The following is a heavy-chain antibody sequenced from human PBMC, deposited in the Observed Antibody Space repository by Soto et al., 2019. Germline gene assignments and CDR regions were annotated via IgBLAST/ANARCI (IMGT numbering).Heavy chain of an antibody. J-gene: IGHJ5*02. CDR3: ARQSLKDSESGWFDP. Sequence: SETLSLTCTVSGGSISSYYWSWIRQPPGKGLEWIGYIYYSGSTNYNPSLKSRVTISVDTSKNQFSLKLSSVTAADTAVYYCARQSLKDSESGWFDPWGQGTLVTVSS. CDR2: IYYSGST. D-gene: IGHD3-10*01. V-gene: IGHV4-59*08. CDR1: GGSISSYY.